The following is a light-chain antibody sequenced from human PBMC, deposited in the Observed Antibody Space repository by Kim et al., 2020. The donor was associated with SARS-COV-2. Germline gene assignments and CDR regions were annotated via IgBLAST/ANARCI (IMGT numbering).Light chain of an antibody. V-gene: IGLV1-44*01. J-gene: IGLJ3*02. CDR3: AAWDDRLNGWV. CDR2: SNN. CDR1: SSNIGSNT. Sequence: QSVLTQPPSASGTPGQRVTISCSGSSSNIGSNTVNWYQQLPGTAPKLLIYSNNQWPSGVPDRISGSKSGTSASLAISGLQSEDEADYYCAAWDDRLNGWVFGGGTQLTVL.